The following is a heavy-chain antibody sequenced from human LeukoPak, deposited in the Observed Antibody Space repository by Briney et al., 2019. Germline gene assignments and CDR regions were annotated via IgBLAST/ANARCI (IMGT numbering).Heavy chain of an antibody. CDR1: GFTVSTNC. D-gene: IGHD5-18*01. J-gene: IGHJ4*02. CDR2: IYSGGTT. CDR3: ARVDTVMAYYFDL. V-gene: IGHV3-53*04. Sequence: PGGSLRISCAASGFTVSTNCMTWVRQAPWTWLHWVSTIYSGGTTYYADSVMGRFTISRHNSRNTLYLQMNSLRAEDTAVYYCARVDTVMAYYFDLWGQGTLVTVSS.